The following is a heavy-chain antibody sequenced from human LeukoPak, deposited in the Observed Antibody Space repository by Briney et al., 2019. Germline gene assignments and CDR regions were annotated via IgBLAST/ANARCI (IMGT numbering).Heavy chain of an antibody. CDR2: IIPIFGTA. CDR1: GGTFSSYA. CDR3: ARARTAMVDGHLDY. J-gene: IGHJ4*02. V-gene: IGHV1-69*13. D-gene: IGHD5-18*01. Sequence: SVKVSCKASGGTFSSYAISWVRQAPGQGLEWMGGIIPIFGTANYAQKFQGRVTITADESTSTAYMELSSLRSEDTAAYYCARARTAMVDGHLDYWGQGTLVTVSS.